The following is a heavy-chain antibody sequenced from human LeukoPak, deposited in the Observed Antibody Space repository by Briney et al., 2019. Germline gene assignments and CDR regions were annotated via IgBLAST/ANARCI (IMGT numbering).Heavy chain of an antibody. J-gene: IGHJ5*02. CDR3: AREPPQSSSGWYNLFDP. CDR1: GGTFSSYA. CDR2: IIPIFGTA. D-gene: IGHD6-19*01. Sequence: SVKVSCKASGGTFSSYAISWVRQAPGQGLEWMGGIIPIFGTANYAQKFQGRVTITTDESTSTAYMELSSLRSEDTAVYYCAREPPQSSSGWYNLFDPWGQGTLVTGSS. V-gene: IGHV1-69*05.